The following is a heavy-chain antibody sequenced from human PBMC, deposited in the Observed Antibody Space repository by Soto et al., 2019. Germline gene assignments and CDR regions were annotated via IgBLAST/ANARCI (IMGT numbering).Heavy chain of an antibody. D-gene: IGHD3-16*02. CDR1: GGSISSGGYS. CDR3: ARGGFITFGVVIVSPGAFDI. J-gene: IGHJ3*02. CDR2: LYHSGST. V-gene: IGHV4-30-2*01. Sequence: QLQLQESGSGLVKPSQTLSLTCAVSGGSISSGGYSWSWIRQPPGKGLEWIGYLYHSGSTYYNPFLKSRVTTSVDRSKNHFSLKLSSVTAADTAVYYCARGGFITFGVVIVSPGAFDIWGQGTMVTVSS.